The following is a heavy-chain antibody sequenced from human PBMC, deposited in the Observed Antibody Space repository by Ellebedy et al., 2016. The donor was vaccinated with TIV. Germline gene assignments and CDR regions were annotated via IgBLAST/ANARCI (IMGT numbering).Heavy chain of an antibody. CDR1: GFTFSSYG. J-gene: IGHJ1*01. Sequence: GGSLRLXXAAYGFTFSSYGMHWVRQAPGKGLEWVALVWYDGSTQYYADSVQGRFTISRDNSKNTMYLQMNSLRAEDTGVYYCARDMGSYGGNTDFQHWGQGTLVTVSS. V-gene: IGHV3-33*01. CDR3: ARDMGSYGGNTDFQH. CDR2: VWYDGSTQ. D-gene: IGHD4-23*01.